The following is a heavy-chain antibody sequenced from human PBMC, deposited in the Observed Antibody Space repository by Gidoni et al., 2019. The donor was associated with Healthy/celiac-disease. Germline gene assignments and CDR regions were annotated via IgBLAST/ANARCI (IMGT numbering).Heavy chain of an antibody. Sequence: EVQLVESGGGLVQPGGSLRLSCAASGFTFSSYEMNWVRQAPGKGLEWVSYISSSGSTIYYADSGKGRFTISRDNAKNSLYLQMNSLRAEDTAVYYCAGPQTDYYYGMDVWGQGTTVTVSS. CDR3: AGPQTDYYYGMDV. J-gene: IGHJ6*02. CDR2: ISSSGSTI. CDR1: GFTFSSYE. V-gene: IGHV3-48*03.